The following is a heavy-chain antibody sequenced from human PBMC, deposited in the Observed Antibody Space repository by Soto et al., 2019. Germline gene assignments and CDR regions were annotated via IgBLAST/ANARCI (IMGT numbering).Heavy chain of an antibody. CDR1: GGSVSSGSYY. CDR2: IYYSGST. J-gene: IGHJ4*02. D-gene: IGHD5-12*01. V-gene: IGHV4-61*01. CDR3: ARGRGYSGYTYYFDY. Sequence: QVQLQESGPGLVKPSETLSLTCTVSGGSVSSGSYYWSWIRQPPGKGLEWIGYIYYSGSTNYNPSLKSRVTTSVDKSKNQFSLKLSSVTAADTAVYYCARGRGYSGYTYYFDYWGQGTLVTVSS.